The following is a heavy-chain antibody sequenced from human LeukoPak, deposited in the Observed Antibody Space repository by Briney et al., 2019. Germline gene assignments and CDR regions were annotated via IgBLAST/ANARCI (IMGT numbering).Heavy chain of an antibody. J-gene: IGHJ2*01. D-gene: IGHD3-10*01. Sequence: GGSLRLSCAASGFTLSDHYIDWVRQAPGKGLEWVGRSRNEANAYTTDYAASVKGRFTISRDDSKNSQYLQMNSLKTEDTAVYYCARVNGVYWYFDLWGRGTLVTVSS. CDR1: GFTLSDHY. CDR2: SRNEANAYTT. V-gene: IGHV3-72*01. CDR3: ARVNGVYWYFDL.